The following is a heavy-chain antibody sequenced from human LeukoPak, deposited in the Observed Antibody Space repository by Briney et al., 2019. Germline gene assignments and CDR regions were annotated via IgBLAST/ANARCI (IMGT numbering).Heavy chain of an antibody. CDR3: ARERKGTCSSTSCSGWFDP. Sequence: ASVKVSFKASGYTFTSYDINWVRQATGQGLEWMGWMNPNSGNTGYAQKFQGRVTITRNTSISTAYMELSSLRSEDTAVYYCARERKGTCSSTSCSGWFDPWGQGTLVTVSS. CDR1: GYTFTSYD. D-gene: IGHD2-2*01. CDR2: MNPNSGNT. J-gene: IGHJ5*02. V-gene: IGHV1-8*03.